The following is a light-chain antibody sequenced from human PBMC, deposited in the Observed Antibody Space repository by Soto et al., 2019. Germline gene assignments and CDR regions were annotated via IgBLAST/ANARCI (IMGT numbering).Light chain of an antibody. CDR1: ESVSTN. J-gene: IGKJ1*01. CDR2: AAS. Sequence: VLTQSPCTLSLSPGERVTLSCRASESVSTNLAWYQQKAGQAPRLLIYAASTRATGIPARFSGSGSGTEFTLTISSLQSEDFAVYYCQQYSIWRAFGQGTKVDIK. V-gene: IGKV3-15*01. CDR3: QQYSIWRA.